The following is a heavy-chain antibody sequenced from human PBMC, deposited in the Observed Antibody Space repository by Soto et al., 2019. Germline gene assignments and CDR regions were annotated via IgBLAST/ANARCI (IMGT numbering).Heavy chain of an antibody. J-gene: IGHJ6*02. CDR3: ARDTFSRWKLLSGWPHYYYGMDV. CDR2: IYYSGST. D-gene: IGHD6-19*01. Sequence: SETLSLTCTVSGGSISSGGYYWSWIRQHPGKGLEWIGYIYYSGSTYYNPSLKSRVTISVDTSKNQFSLKLSSVTAADTAVYYCARDTFSRWKLLSGWPHYYYGMDVWGQGTTVTVSS. CDR1: GGSISSGGYY. V-gene: IGHV4-31*03.